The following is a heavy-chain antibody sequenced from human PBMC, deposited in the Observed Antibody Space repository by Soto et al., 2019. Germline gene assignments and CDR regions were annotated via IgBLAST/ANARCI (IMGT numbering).Heavy chain of an antibody. CDR2: IYSGGST. D-gene: IGHD2-15*01. CDR1: GFTVSSNY. V-gene: IGHV3-53*04. J-gene: IGHJ2*01. Sequence: EVQLVESGGGLVQPGGSLRLSCAASGFTVSSNYMSWVRQAPGKGLEWVSVIYSGGSTYYADSVKGRFTISRHNSKNTLYLQMNSLGAEDTAVYYCARGYCSGGSCYAHWYFDLWGRGTLVTVSS. CDR3: ARGYCSGGSCYAHWYFDL.